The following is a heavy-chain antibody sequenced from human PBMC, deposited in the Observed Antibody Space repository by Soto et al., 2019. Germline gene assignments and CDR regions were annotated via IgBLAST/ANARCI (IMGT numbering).Heavy chain of an antibody. CDR1: GFTFSSYG. J-gene: IGHJ6*04. CDR3: AKDGSGYDYYYYGMDV. D-gene: IGHD5-12*01. Sequence: GGSLRLSCAASGFTFSSYGMHWVRQAPGKGLEWVAVISYDGSNKYYADSVKGRFTISRDNSKNTLYLQMNSLRAEDTAVYYCAKDGSGYDYYYYGMDVWGKGTTVTVSS. CDR2: ISYDGSNK. V-gene: IGHV3-30*18.